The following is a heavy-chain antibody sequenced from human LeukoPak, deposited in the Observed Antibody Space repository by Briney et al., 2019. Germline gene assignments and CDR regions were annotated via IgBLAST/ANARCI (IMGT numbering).Heavy chain of an antibody. D-gene: IGHD3-3*01. J-gene: IGHJ4*02. V-gene: IGHV3-23*01. CDR2: ISGSGGST. Sequence: GGSLRLSCAASGFTFSSYAMSWVRQAPGKGLEWVSAISGSGGSTYYADSVKGRFTISRDNSKNTLYLQMNSLRAEDTAVYCCAKKTYDFWSGYYTSVDYWGQGTLVTVSS. CDR3: AKKTYDFWSGYYTSVDY. CDR1: GFTFSSYA.